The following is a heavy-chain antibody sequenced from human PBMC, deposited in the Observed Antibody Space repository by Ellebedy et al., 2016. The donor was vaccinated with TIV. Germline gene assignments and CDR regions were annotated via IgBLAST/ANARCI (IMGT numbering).Heavy chain of an antibody. V-gene: IGHV1-2*04. CDR1: GYTFTGYY. D-gene: IGHD2-15*01. Sequence: ASVKVSCXASGYTFTGYYMHWVRQAPGQGLEWMGWINPNSGGTNYAQKFQGWVTMTRDTSISTAYMELSRLRSDDTAVYYCARERYLVVAATRSPYGMDVWGQGTTVTVSS. CDR2: INPNSGGT. CDR3: ARERYLVVAATRSPYGMDV. J-gene: IGHJ6*02.